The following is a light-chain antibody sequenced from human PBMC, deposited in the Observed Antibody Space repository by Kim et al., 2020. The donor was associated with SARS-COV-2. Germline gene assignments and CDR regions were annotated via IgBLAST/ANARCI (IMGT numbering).Light chain of an antibody. Sequence: DIQMTQSPSSLSASVGDRVTITCRASQSISSYLNWYQQKPGKAPKLLIYAASSLQSWVPSRFSGSGSGTDFTLTISSLQPEDFATYYCQQSYRTPYTFGQGTKLEI. CDR3: QQSYRTPYT. V-gene: IGKV1-39*01. CDR1: QSISSY. J-gene: IGKJ2*01. CDR2: AAS.